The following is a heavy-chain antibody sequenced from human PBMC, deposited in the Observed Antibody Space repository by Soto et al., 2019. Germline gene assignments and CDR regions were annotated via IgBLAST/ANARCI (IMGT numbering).Heavy chain of an antibody. Sequence: GGSLRLSCAASGFTFSSYGMHWVRQAPGKGLEWVAVIWYDGSNKYYADSVKGRFTISRDNSKNTLYLQMNSLRAEDTAVYYCARSDLDDYMDVWGKGTTVTVSS. J-gene: IGHJ6*03. CDR1: GFTFSSYG. CDR2: IWYDGSNK. CDR3: ARSDLDDYMDV. V-gene: IGHV3-33*01.